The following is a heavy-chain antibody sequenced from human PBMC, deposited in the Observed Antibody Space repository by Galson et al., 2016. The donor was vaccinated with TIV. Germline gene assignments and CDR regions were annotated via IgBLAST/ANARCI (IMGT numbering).Heavy chain of an antibody. D-gene: IGHD6-6*01. J-gene: IGHJ3*02. Sequence: SLRLSCAASGFTFGAYAIHWVRQAPGKGLEWVALIPFDGTNEYYADSVKGRFTISRDNSKNTLHLQMNSLRAEDTAVYYCAKGVYTRSSGAHAFRIWGQGTMVTVSS. CDR2: IPFDGTNE. V-gene: IGHV3-30*07. CDR3: AKGVYTRSSGAHAFRI. CDR1: GFTFGAYA.